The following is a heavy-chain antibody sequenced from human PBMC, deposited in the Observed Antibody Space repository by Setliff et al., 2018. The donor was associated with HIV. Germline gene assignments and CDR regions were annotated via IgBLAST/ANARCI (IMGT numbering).Heavy chain of an antibody. CDR3: AGDSGYPSNWFDP. CDR1: GGSISRDSFY. J-gene: IGHJ5*02. V-gene: IGHV4-39*02. CDR2: LYYSGTT. D-gene: IGHD3-22*01. Sequence: PSETLSLTCTVSGGSISRDSFYWGWFRQPPGEGLEWIGRLYYSGTTYYAPSLETRLTISVDTSTNQFSLKLTSVTAADTAMYFCAGDSGYPSNWFDPWGQGILVTVSS.